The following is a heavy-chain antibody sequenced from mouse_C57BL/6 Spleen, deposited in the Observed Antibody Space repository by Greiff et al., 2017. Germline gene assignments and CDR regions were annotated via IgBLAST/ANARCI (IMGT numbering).Heavy chain of an antibody. J-gene: IGHJ3*01. CDR1: GYTFTDYN. D-gene: IGHD2-3*01. CDR3: ARPAPLDGYWAY. V-gene: IGHV1-18*01. CDR2: INPNNGGT. Sequence: EVQLQQSGPELVKPGASVKIPCKASGYTFTDYNMDWVKQSHGKSLEWIGDINPNNGGTIYNQKFKGKATLTVEKSSSTAYMELRSLTSEDTAVYNCARPAPLDGYWAYWGQGTLVTVSA.